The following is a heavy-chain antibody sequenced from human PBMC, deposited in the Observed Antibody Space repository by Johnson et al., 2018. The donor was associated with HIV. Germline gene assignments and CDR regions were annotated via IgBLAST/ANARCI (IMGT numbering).Heavy chain of an antibody. CDR1: GFTFSSYA. Sequence: QVQLVESGGGVVQPGRSLRISCAASGFTFSSYAMNWVRQAPGKGLEWVAVISYEGDNKYYAAYVKGRFTISRDNSKNTLYLQMNSLRAEDTAVYSCAKDTMITFGGATPAAFDIWGQGTMVTVSS. CDR3: AKDTMITFGGATPAAFDI. V-gene: IGHV3-30*04. D-gene: IGHD3-16*01. J-gene: IGHJ3*02. CDR2: ISYEGDNK.